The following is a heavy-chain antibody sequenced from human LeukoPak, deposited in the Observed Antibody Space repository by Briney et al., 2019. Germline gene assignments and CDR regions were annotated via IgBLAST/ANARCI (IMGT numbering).Heavy chain of an antibody. CDR2: IWYDGSNK. Sequence: GGSLRLSCAASGFTFSSYGMHWVRQAPGKGLEWVAVIWYDGSNKYYADSVKGRFTISRDNSKNTLYLQMNSLRAEDTAVYYCARDFYNSSSLWYDAFDIWGQGTMVTVSP. CDR1: GFTFSSYG. CDR3: ARDFYNSSSLWYDAFDI. D-gene: IGHD6-6*01. V-gene: IGHV3-33*01. J-gene: IGHJ3*02.